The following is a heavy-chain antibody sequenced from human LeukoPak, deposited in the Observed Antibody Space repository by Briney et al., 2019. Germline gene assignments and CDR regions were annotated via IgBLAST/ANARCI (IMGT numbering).Heavy chain of an antibody. V-gene: IGHV3-23*01. CDR2: ISVSGGGT. J-gene: IGHJ4*02. CDR1: GFTFSAYS. CDR3: AKASTVTRADY. Sequence: GGSLRLSCVASGFTFSAYSMTWVRQAPGKGLDWVSSISVSGGGTYYADSVRGRFTISRDNSKNTLYLQMNSLRAGDTAVFYCAKASTVTRADYWGQGTLVTVSS. D-gene: IGHD4-17*01.